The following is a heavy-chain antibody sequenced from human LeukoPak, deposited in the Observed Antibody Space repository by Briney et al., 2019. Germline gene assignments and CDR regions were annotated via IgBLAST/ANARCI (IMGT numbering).Heavy chain of an antibody. CDR1: GFTFSSYG. D-gene: IGHD5-18*01. CDR2: IWYGGSNK. CDR3: AKDLGYSYGFYYYYYMDV. Sequence: GGSLRLSCAASGFTFSSYGMHWVRQAPGKGLEWVAVIWYGGSNKYYADSVKGRFTISRDNSKNTLYLQMNSLRAEDTAVYYCAKDLGYSYGFYYYYYMDVWGKGNPGHRLL. V-gene: IGHV3-30*02. J-gene: IGHJ6*03.